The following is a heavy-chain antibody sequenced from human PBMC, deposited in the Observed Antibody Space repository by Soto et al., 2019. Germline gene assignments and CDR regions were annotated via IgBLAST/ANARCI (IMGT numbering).Heavy chain of an antibody. D-gene: IGHD3-16*01. CDR2: ISYDGSDT. CDR1: GFTFSSFG. V-gene: IGHV3-30*18. CDR3: VKDIHFLGIWYFDL. Sequence: EQLAESGGGVVQSGRSLRLSCEASGFTFSSFGMHWVRQAPGKGLEWVAVISYDGSDTYFADSVKGRFTISRDNSKNTVYLQMYSLRVEDTAVYYCVKDIHFLGIWYFDLWGRGSLVSVSS. J-gene: IGHJ2*01.